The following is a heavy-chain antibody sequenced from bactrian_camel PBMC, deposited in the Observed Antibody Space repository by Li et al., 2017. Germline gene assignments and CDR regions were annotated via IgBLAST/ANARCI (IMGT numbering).Heavy chain of an antibody. CDR2: IISDGRT. Sequence: HVQLVESGGGLVQPGGSLRLSCAGFGFTFSPYGMGWYRQAPGKERELVSTIISDGRTYYAEYVRGRFTISRDNAKNTVYLQMNSLKPEDTAMYYCNANCPRDSWRSWRDDYWGQGTQVTVS. V-gene: IGHV3S53*01. J-gene: IGHJ4*01. CDR3: NANCPRDSWRSWRDDY. CDR1: GFTFSPYG.